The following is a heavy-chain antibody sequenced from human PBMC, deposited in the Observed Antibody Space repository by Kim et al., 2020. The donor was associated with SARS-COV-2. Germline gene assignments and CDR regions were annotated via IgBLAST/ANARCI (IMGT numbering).Heavy chain of an antibody. J-gene: IGHJ5*02. Sequence: ASVKVSCKASGYTFTSYAMHWVRQAPGQRLEWMGWINAGNGNTKYSQKFQGRVTITRDTSASTAYMELSSLRSEDTAVYYCARGGDSSGWYSSNWFDPWGQGTLVTVSS. CDR1: GYTFTSYA. CDR2: INAGNGNT. D-gene: IGHD6-19*01. CDR3: ARGGDSSGWYSSNWFDP. V-gene: IGHV1-3*01.